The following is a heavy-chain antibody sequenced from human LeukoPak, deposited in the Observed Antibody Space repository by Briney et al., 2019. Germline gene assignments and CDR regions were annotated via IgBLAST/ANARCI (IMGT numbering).Heavy chain of an antibody. V-gene: IGHV3-11*04. D-gene: IGHD2-15*01. J-gene: IGHJ6*03. CDR3: ARAGYCSGGSCYSWYYYYMDV. Sequence: PGGSLRLSCAASGFTFRDYYMSWIRQAPGKGLEWVSYISSSGSTIYYADSVKGRFTISRDNAKNSLYLQMNSLRAEDTAVYYCARAGYCSGGSCYSWYYYYMDVWGKGTTVTVSS. CDR2: ISSSGSTI. CDR1: GFTFRDYY.